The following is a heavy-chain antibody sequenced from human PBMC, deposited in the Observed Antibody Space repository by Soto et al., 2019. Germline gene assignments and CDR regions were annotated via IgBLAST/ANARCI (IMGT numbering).Heavy chain of an antibody. CDR3: ARVGVVAATPLLSWIDY. Sequence: QVQLQESCPGLVEPSQTLSLTCTVSGGSISSGGYYWSWIRQHPGKGLEWIGYIYYSGSTYYNPSLKSRVTISVDTSKNQFSLKLSSVTAADTAVYYCARVGVVAATPLLSWIDYWGQGTLVTVSS. D-gene: IGHD2-15*01. V-gene: IGHV4-31*03. CDR1: GGSISSGGYY. J-gene: IGHJ4*02. CDR2: IYYSGST.